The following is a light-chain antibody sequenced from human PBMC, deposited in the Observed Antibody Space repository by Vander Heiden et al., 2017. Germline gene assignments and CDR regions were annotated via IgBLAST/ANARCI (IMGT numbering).Light chain of an antibody. J-gene: IGLJ2*01. CDR1: SSNIARNT. Sequence: QSVLTHPPSASGTPGQRVTLPCSGSSSNIARNTVNWCQQFPETAPKLLIDSKKQRPSGVPDRFSGSKSGTSASLAISGLQSEDEADYYCAAWDDSLNGVVFGGGTKLTVL. CDR3: AAWDDSLNGVV. V-gene: IGLV1-44*01. CDR2: SKK.